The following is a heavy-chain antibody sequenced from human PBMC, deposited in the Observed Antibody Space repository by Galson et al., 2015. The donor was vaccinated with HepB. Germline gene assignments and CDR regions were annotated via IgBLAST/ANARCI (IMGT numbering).Heavy chain of an antibody. CDR2: ISSSSSYI. D-gene: IGHD3-3*01. CDR3: ARGGTYYDFWSGYSDY. V-gene: IGHV3-21*01. Sequence: SLRLSCAASGFTFSSYSMNWVRQAPGKGLEWVSSISSSSSYIYYADSVKGRFTISRDNAKNSLYLQMNSLRAEDTAVYYCARGGTYYDFWSGYSDYWGQGTLVTVSS. CDR1: GFTFSSYS. J-gene: IGHJ4*02.